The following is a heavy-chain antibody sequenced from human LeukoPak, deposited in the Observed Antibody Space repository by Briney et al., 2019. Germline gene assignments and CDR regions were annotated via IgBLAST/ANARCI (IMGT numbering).Heavy chain of an antibody. CDR3: ARITKRITMIVVASRGAFDI. J-gene: IGHJ3*02. V-gene: IGHV4-4*02. D-gene: IGHD3-22*01. CDR1: GVSITNGYW. CDR2: IYHNGRT. Sequence: SETLSLTCVVSGVSITNGYWWYWVRQTPGKGLEWIGEIYHNGRTKYNPSLKSRVSILVDKSRNQFSLNLNSVTAADTAVYYCARITKRITMIVVASRGAFDIWGQGTMVTVSS.